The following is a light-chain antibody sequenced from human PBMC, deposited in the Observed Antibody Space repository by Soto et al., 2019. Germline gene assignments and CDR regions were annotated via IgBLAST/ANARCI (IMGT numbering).Light chain of an antibody. CDR3: QQYYSYPHT. Sequence: ILVAQSPVPLSGSPWGRAALSCLVSQRVSSNLAWYQQRPGRAPRLLIYAASTRASEIPARFSGRGSGTEFTLTVSCLQSEDFATYYCQQYYSYPHTFGQGTKVDIK. CDR2: AAS. CDR1: QRVSSN. J-gene: IGKJ1*01. V-gene: IGKV3-15*01.